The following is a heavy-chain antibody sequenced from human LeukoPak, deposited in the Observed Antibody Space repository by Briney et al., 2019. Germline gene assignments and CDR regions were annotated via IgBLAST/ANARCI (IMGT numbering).Heavy chain of an antibody. Sequence: GGSLRLSCAASGFTFSSYSMNWVRHAPGKGLEWVSSISSSSSYIYYADSVKGRFTISRDNAKNSLYLQVSSLRAEDTAVYYCARPNLYSTSLDAFDIWGQGTMVTVSS. D-gene: IGHD2-8*01. V-gene: IGHV3-21*01. CDR1: GFTFSSYS. CDR2: ISSSSSYI. CDR3: ARPNLYSTSLDAFDI. J-gene: IGHJ3*02.